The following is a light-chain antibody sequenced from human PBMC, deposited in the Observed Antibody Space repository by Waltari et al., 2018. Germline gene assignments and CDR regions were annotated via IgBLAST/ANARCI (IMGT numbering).Light chain of an antibody. J-gene: IGKJ2*01. CDR2: WAS. CDR1: QTVLHSSNNKNY. CDR3: QQYSDTPPTYT. Sequence: DIVMTQSPDSLAVSLGERATINCKSSQTVLHSSNNKNYLSWYQQKPRQPPKLLIYWASTRQSGVPDRFSGSGSGTDFTLTINNLQAEDVAVYYCQQYSDTPPTYTFGRGTRIEI. V-gene: IGKV4-1*01.